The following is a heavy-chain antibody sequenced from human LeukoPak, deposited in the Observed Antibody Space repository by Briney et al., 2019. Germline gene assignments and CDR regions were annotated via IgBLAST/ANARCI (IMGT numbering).Heavy chain of an antibody. V-gene: IGHV4-59*08. D-gene: IGHD6-19*01. CDR3: ARLKDSGWYGHYGMDV. CDR1: GGSISSYY. CDR2: IYYSGIT. J-gene: IGHJ6*02. Sequence: PSETLSLTCTVSGGSISSYYWSWIRHPPGKGLECIGYIYYSGITNYNPSLKSRVTISVDTSKNQFSLKLSSVTAAETAVYYCARLKDSGWYGHYGMDVWGQGTTVTVSS.